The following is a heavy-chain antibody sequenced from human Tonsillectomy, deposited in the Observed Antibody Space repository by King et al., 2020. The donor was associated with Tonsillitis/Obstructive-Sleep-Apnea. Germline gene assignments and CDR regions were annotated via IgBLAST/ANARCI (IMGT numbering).Heavy chain of an antibody. CDR1: GGSFTGYY. V-gene: IGHV4-34*01. D-gene: IGHD5-12*01. CDR2: INHSGST. Sequence: VQLQQWGAGLLKPSETLSLTCAVYGGSFTGYYWSWIRQPPGKGLEWIGEINHSGSTNYNPSLKSRVTISVDTSKNQFSLKLSSVTAADTAVYYCLAFYYSYGIDVWGQGTTVTVSS. CDR3: LAFYYSYGIDV. J-gene: IGHJ6*02.